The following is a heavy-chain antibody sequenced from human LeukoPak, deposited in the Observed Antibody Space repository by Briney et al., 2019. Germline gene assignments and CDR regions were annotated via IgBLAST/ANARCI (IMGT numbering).Heavy chain of an antibody. J-gene: IGHJ4*02. D-gene: IGHD6-13*01. V-gene: IGHV4-61*02. Sequence: PSETLSLTCTVSGGSISSGSYYWSWIRQPAGKGLEWIGRIYTSGSTNYNPSLKSRVTISVDTSKNQFSLKLSSVTAADTAVYYCARGYEELHIAAAGCFDYWGQGTLVTVSS. CDR3: ARGYEELHIAAAGCFDY. CDR2: IYTSGST. CDR1: GGSISSGSYY.